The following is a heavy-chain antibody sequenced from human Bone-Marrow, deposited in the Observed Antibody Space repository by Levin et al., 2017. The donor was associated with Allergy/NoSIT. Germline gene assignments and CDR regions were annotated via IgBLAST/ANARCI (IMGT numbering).Heavy chain of an antibody. J-gene: IGHJ4*02. CDR1: GDTYNKYL. CDR2: VIPIFGTT. CDR3: ATLYSPNPS. D-gene: IGHD2-21*01. V-gene: IGHV1-69*13. Sequence: SVKVSCKASGDTYNKYLISWVRQAPGQGLEWMGGVIPIFGTTHSTQRFQGRLTITVDEPTRTVYMDLSNLTSEDTALYYCATLYSPNPSWGQGTLVIVSS.